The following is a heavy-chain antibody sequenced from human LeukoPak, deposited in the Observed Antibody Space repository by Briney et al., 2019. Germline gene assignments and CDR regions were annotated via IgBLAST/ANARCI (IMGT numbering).Heavy chain of an antibody. CDR2: INHSGST. V-gene: IGHV4-34*01. CDR3: ARVLPVPPVYYYMDV. J-gene: IGHJ6*03. Sequence: SETLSLTCAVYGGSFSGYYWSWIRQPPGKGLEWIGEINHSGSTYYNPSLKSRVTISVDTSKNQFSLKLSSVTAADTAVYYCARVLPVPPVYYYMDVWGKGTTVTVSS. D-gene: IGHD2-2*01. CDR1: GGSFSGYY.